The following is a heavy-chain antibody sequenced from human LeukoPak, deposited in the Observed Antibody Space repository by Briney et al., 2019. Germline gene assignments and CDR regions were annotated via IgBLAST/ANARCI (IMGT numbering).Heavy chain of an antibody. Sequence: ASVKVSCKASGYSFINYYIHWVRQAPGQGLEWMGIINPSGAGTSFPQKFRGRVTMTRDMSTSTVYMELNSLRSQDTAVYYCARAWEAVAGNYGVFDYWGQGTLVTVS. CDR3: ARAWEAVAGNYGVFDY. V-gene: IGHV1-46*01. J-gene: IGHJ4*02. CDR2: INPSGAGT. CDR1: GYSFINYY. D-gene: IGHD4-17*01.